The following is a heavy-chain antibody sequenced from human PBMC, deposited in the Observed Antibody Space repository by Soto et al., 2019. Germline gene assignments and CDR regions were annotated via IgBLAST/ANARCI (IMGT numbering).Heavy chain of an antibody. CDR3: AKDLGHCSSSSCQPPYGMDV. CDR2: ISDSGGST. V-gene: IGHV3-23*01. D-gene: IGHD2-2*01. Sequence: AGGSLRLSCAASGFTFSSYAMAWVRQAPGKGLEWVSAISDSGGSTYYADSVKGRFTISRDNSKNTLYLQMNSLRAEDMAVYYCAKDLGHCSSSSCQPPYGMDVWGQGTTVTVSS. CDR1: GFTFSSYA. J-gene: IGHJ6*02.